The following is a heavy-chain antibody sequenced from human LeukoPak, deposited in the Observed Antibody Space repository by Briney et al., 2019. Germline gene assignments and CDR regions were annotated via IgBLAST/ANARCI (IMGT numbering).Heavy chain of an antibody. V-gene: IGHV3-48*03. J-gene: IGHJ6*02. CDR1: GFTFSSYE. Sequence: PGGSLRLSCAASGFTFSSYEMNWVRQAPGKGLEWVSYISSSGSTIYYADSVKGRFTISRDNAKNSLYLQMNSLRAEDTAVYYCARDRTLGGCSGGSRYVYYYGMDVWGQGTTVTVSS. CDR3: ARDRTLGGCSGGSRYVYYYGMDV. CDR2: ISSSGSTI. D-gene: IGHD2-15*01.